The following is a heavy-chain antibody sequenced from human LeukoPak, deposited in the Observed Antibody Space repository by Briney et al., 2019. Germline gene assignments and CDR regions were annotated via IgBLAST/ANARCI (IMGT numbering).Heavy chain of an antibody. V-gene: IGHV3-7*04. CDR1: GFTFSGYW. D-gene: IGHD2-2*01. CDR2: INQDGSEK. Sequence: GGSLRLSCAASGFTFSGYWMSWVRQAPGKGLEWVANINQDGSEKYCVDSVKGRFTISRDNAKNSLYLQMDSLRAEDTAVYYGARGPSSGNALNYWGQGTLVPSPQ. CDR3: ARGPSSGNALNY. J-gene: IGHJ4*02.